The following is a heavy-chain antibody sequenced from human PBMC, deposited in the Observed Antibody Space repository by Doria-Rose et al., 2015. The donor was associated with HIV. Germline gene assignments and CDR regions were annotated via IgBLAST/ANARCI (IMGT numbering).Heavy chain of an antibody. CDR3: AKDSGSDQGRDGAFHI. D-gene: IGHD5-12*01. J-gene: IGHJ3*02. V-gene: IGHV3-9*01. CDR2: ISWNSGII. CDR1: GFTFDDYA. Sequence: VQPCRSLRLSCAASGFTFDDYAMHWVRQAPGKGLGWVSGISWNSGIIGYADSVKGRLTISRDNAKNSLYLHLNRLRADDTAVYYCAKDSGSDQGRDGAFHIWGQGTMVTVSS.